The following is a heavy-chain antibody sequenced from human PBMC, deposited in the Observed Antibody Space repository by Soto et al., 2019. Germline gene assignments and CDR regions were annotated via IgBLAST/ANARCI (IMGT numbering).Heavy chain of an antibody. CDR3: ARGGGDCSSTSCYTGGVYYYYGMDV. D-gene: IGHD2-2*02. J-gene: IGHJ6*02. Sequence: QVQLVQSGAEVQKPGSSVKVSCKASGGTFSSYAISWVRQAPGQGLEWMGGIIPIFGTANYAQKFQGRVTITADESTSTAYMELSSLRSEDTAVYYCARGGGDCSSTSCYTGGVYYYYGMDVWGQGTTVTVSS. CDR1: GGTFSSYA. V-gene: IGHV1-69*01. CDR2: IIPIFGTA.